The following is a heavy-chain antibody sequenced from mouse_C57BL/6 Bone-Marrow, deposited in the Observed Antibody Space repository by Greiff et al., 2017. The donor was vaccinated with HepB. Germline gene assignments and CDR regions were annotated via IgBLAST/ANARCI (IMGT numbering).Heavy chain of an antibody. Sequence: QVQLQQPGAELVRPGTSVKLSCKASGYTFTSYWMHWVKQRPGQGLEWIGVIDPSDSYTNYNQKFKGKATLTVDTSSSTAYMQLSSLTSEDSAVYYCAMSGSPSAYWGQGTLVTVSA. J-gene: IGHJ3*01. CDR3: AMSGSPSAY. CDR2: IDPSDSYT. V-gene: IGHV1-59*01. CDR1: GYTFTSYW. D-gene: IGHD1-1*01.